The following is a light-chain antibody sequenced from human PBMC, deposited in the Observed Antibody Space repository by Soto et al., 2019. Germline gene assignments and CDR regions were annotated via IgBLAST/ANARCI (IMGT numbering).Light chain of an antibody. J-gene: IGKJ4*01. V-gene: IGKV1-12*01. Sequence: DIQMTQSPSSVSASVGDRVTITCRASQGISKWLAWYQQKPGKAPKLLIYAASTLQSDVPSRFSGSGSETDFTLTISSLQPEDFATYYCQQANSFTALTFGGGTKVEMK. CDR2: AAS. CDR1: QGISKW. CDR3: QQANSFTALT.